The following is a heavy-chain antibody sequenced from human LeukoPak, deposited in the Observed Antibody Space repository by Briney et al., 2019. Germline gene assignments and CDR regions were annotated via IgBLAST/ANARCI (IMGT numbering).Heavy chain of an antibody. CDR3: ASQQSFHYYYMDV. V-gene: IGHV3-74*01. D-gene: IGHD2/OR15-2a*01. Sequence: PGGSLRLSCAPSGFTFNTYWMHWVRQAPGKGLVWVSSINADGSSTSYADSMKGRFTISRDNAKNTLYLQMNSLRAEDTAVYYCASQQSFHYYYMDVWGKGTTVTVSS. CDR1: GFTFNTYW. CDR2: INADGSST. J-gene: IGHJ6*03.